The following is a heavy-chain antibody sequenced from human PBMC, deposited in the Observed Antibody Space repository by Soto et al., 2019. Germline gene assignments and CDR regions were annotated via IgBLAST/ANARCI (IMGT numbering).Heavy chain of an antibody. V-gene: IGHV4-39*01. CDR1: GGSISSRSYY. J-gene: IGHJ1*01. CDR2: INYSGST. CDR3: ANYFYEMTKEFPH. D-gene: IGHD3-10*01. Sequence: QLQLQESGPGLVKPSETLSLTCTVSGGSISSRSYYWAWIRQPPGKGLEWIGSINYSGSTYYNPSLKSRVTVSVDTSKRQCSLKLGAVTAADTAVYYCANYFYEMTKEFPHWGRGTVVTVSS.